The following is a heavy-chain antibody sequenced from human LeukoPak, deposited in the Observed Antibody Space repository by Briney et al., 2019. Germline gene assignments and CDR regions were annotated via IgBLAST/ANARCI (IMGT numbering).Heavy chain of an antibody. Sequence: PSETLSLTCTVSGGSISGYYWSWIRQPPGKGLEWIGEINHSGSTNYNPSLKSRVTISVDTSKNQFSLKLSSVTAADTAVYYCARGLMVVKGAFDIWGQGTMVTVSS. J-gene: IGHJ3*02. CDR3: ARGLMVVKGAFDI. CDR2: INHSGST. CDR1: GGSISGYY. V-gene: IGHV4-34*01. D-gene: IGHD4/OR15-4a*01.